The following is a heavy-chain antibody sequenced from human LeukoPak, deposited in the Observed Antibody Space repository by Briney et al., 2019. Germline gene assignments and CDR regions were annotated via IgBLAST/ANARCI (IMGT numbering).Heavy chain of an antibody. CDR1: GFTVSTNY. J-gene: IGHJ3*02. CDR2: IYSGGST. V-gene: IGHV3-53*05. CDR3: AGELLSPYAFDI. D-gene: IGHD3-10*01. Sequence: GGSLRLSCAASGFTVSTNYMNWVRQAPGKGLQWVSVIYSGGSTYYADSVKGRLTISRDNSKTTLYLQMNSLRVEDTAVYYCAGELLSPYAFDIWGQGTMVTVSS.